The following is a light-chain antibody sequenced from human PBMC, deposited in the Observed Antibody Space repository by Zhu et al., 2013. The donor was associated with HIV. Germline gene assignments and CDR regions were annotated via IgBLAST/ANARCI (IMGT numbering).Light chain of an antibody. Sequence: EIVLTQSPGTLSLSPGDRAALSCRASQTVSSDYLAWYQQNPGQPPKLLIYWASTRESGVPDRFSGSGSGTDFTLTISSLQAEDVAVYYCQQYYSTPYTFGQGTKLEIK. V-gene: IGKV4-1*01. CDR1: QTVSSDY. J-gene: IGKJ2*01. CDR2: WAS. CDR3: QQYYSTPYT.